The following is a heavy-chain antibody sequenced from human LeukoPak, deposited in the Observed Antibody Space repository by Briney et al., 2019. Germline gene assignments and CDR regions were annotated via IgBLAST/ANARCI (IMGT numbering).Heavy chain of an antibody. J-gene: IGHJ4*02. CDR3: AKARYSSGRDYFDY. D-gene: IGHD6-19*01. V-gene: IGHV3-23*01. CDR1: GFTFSSYW. CDR2: ISGSGGST. Sequence: GGSLRLSCAASGFTFSSYWMHWVRQAPGKGLAWVSTISGSGGSTYYADSVKGRFTISRDNSKNTLYLQMNSLRAEDTAVYYCAKARYSSGRDYFDYWGQGTLVTVSS.